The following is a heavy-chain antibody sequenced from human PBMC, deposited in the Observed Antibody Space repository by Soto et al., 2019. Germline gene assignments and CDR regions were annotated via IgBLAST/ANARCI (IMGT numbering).Heavy chain of an antibody. CDR3: ARRALVDTAMGPPLYYYYYYGMGV. Sequence: PGESLKISCKGSGYSFTSYWIGWVRQMPGKGLEWMGIIYPGDSDTRYSPSFQGQVTISADKSISTAYLQWSSLKASDTAMYYCARRALVDTAMGPPLYYYYYYGMGVWGQGTTVTVSS. D-gene: IGHD5-18*01. J-gene: IGHJ6*02. CDR2: IYPGDSDT. V-gene: IGHV5-51*01. CDR1: GYSFTSYW.